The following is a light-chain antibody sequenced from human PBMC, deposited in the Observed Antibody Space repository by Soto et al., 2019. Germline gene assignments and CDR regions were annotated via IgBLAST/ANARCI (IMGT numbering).Light chain of an antibody. CDR3: QQYDTSPTSS. CDR1: QSVSSSY. J-gene: IGKJ5*01. Sequence: EIVLTQSPGTLSLSTGERATLSSRAIQSVSSSYLAWYQQKPGHAPRLIINGASSRATGIPDMFSGSGSGTDFTLTIIRLEPEDFAVYYCQQYDTSPTSSFGQGTRLEIK. CDR2: GAS. V-gene: IGKV3-20*01.